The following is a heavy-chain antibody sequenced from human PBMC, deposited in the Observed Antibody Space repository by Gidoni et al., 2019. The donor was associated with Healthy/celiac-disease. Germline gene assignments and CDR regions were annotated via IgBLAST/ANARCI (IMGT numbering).Heavy chain of an antibody. CDR1: GFPSSDPH. V-gene: IGHV3-11*01. CDR3: ARGGGRIAVAFAYYYGMDV. Sequence: QVPLVESGGGLVKPGGSLSLSCAAPGFPSSDPHMRWIRQAPGNGLEWVSYISSSGSTIYYADSVKGRFTISRDNAKNSLYLQMNSLRAEDTAVYYCARGGGRIAVAFAYYYGMDVWGQGTTVTVPS. D-gene: IGHD6-19*01. J-gene: IGHJ6*02. CDR2: ISSSGSTI.